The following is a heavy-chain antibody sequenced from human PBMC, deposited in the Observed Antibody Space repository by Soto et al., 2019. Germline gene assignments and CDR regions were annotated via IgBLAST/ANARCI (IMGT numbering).Heavy chain of an antibody. V-gene: IGHV4-59*01. CDR1: GGSINSYY. Sequence: QVQLQESGPGLVKTSETLSLTCTVSGGSINSYYWSWIRQPPGEGLEWIGYIYYSGSTNYNPSLKSRVTMSVDTSKNQFSLKLSSVTAADTAVYYCARGQGHYQGMDVWGQGTTVTVSS. J-gene: IGHJ6*02. CDR2: IYYSGST. CDR3: ARGQGHYQGMDV.